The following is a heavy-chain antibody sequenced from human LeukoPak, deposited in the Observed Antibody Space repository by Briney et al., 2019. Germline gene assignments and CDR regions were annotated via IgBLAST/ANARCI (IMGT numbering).Heavy chain of an antibody. D-gene: IGHD6-13*01. CDR2: ITTGDGNT. CDR3: AKDLGQQLTTYFDY. CDR1: GFTFSSYT. V-gene: IGHV3-23*01. J-gene: IGHJ4*02. Sequence: GGSLRLSCTASGFTFSSYTMTWVRQAPGKGLKWVSTITTGDGNTYYADSVKGRFTVSRDDSKNTLYLQMNSLRAEDTAVYYCAKDLGQQLTTYFDYWGQGTLVTVSS.